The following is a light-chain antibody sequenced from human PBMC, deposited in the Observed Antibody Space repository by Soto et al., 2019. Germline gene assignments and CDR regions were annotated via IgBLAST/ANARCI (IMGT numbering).Light chain of an antibody. Sequence: QSALTQPASVSGSPGQSITISCTGTISDVGGYNSVSWYQQYPGKAPKLLIYDVINRPSGISDRFSASKSGNTASLTISGLQVEDEADYYCTSYTSSNTLAFGGGTKLTVL. CDR2: DVI. V-gene: IGLV2-14*03. CDR3: TSYTSSNTLA. J-gene: IGLJ2*01. CDR1: ISDVGGYNS.